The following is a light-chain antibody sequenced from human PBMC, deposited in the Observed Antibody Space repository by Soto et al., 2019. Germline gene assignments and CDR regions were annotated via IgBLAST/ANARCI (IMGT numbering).Light chain of an antibody. CDR2: EVT. Sequence: QSPLNQPPSASGSPGQSFAISCTGTISDIVAYNYVSWYQQHPGKVPKLIIYEVTNRPSGVPDRFSASKSGNTASLTVSGLQAEDEADYYCSSHGGANNLSLFGTGTKVTVL. CDR1: ISDIVAYNY. J-gene: IGLJ1*01. CDR3: SSHGGANNLSL. V-gene: IGLV2-8*01.